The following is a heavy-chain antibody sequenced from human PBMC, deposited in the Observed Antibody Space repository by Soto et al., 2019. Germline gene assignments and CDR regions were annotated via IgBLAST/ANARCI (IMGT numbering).Heavy chain of an antibody. CDR2: INPSVGTT. CDR3: ARDLYSSSWYVRAFDI. CDR1: GDTFTGYS. J-gene: IGHJ3*02. V-gene: IGHV1-46*03. D-gene: IGHD6-13*01. Sequence: QVQLVQSGAEVKKPGASVKVSCKASGDTFTGYSMHWVRQAPVQGLEWMGIINPSVGTTSYAQKFQDRVTMTRDRSTDTSTNTVYMELSSLRSEDTAVYYCARDLYSSSWYVRAFDIWGQGTRVTVSS.